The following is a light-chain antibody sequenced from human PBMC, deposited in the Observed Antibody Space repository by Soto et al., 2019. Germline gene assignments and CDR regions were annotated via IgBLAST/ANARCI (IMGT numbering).Light chain of an antibody. CDR1: QGIAPY. J-gene: IGKJ4*01. Sequence: DVQMTQSPSSLSAFVGDRVTITCRASQGIAPYLAWFQQKPGKVPKLLIYATSTLQSGVPSRFSGIGSGTDFTLTISSRQPEIVEPYYCQKNNSAPLTFAGGTKGRSN. CDR3: QKNNSAPLT. CDR2: ATS. V-gene: IGKV1-27*01.